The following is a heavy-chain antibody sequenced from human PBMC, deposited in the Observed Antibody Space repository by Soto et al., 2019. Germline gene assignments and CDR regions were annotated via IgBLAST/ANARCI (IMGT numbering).Heavy chain of an antibody. V-gene: IGHV3-49*03. J-gene: IGHJ2*01. D-gene: IGHD2-21*02. CDR2: IRSKAYGGTT. CDR1: GFTFGDYA. CDR3: TRAPYCGGDCYHWYFDL. Sequence: GGSLRLSCTASGFTFGDYAMSWFRQAPGKGLEWVGFIRSKAYGGTTEYAASVKGRFTISRDDSKSIAYLQMNSLKTEDTAVYYCTRAPYCGGDCYHWYFDLWGRGTPVTVSS.